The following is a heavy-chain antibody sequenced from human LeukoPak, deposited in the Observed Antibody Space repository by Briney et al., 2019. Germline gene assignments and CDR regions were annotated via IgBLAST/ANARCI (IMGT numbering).Heavy chain of an antibody. Sequence: ASETLSLTCSVSGGSINSISYYWGWIRQPPGKGLEWIGSIYYNGTTYYSPSLKSRVTITVDTSKNQFSLQLTSVTAADTAAYFCATYSGSYRSVDSWGQGTLVAVSS. D-gene: IGHD1-26*01. V-gene: IGHV4-39*01. J-gene: IGHJ4*02. CDR2: IYYNGTT. CDR1: GGSINSISYY. CDR3: ATYSGSYRSVDS.